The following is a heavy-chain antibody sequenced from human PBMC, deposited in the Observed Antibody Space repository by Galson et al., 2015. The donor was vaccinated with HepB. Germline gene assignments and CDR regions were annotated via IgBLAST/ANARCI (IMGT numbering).Heavy chain of an antibody. J-gene: IGHJ4*02. CDR1: GGSISSSNW. V-gene: IGHV4-4*02. Sequence: LSLTCAVSGGSISSSNWWSWVRQPPGKGLEWIGEIYHSGSTNYNPSLKSRVTISVDKSKNQFSLKLSSVTAADTAVYYCARDRGSSWGKGDSFDYWGQGTLVTVSS. CDR2: IYHSGST. D-gene: IGHD6-13*01. CDR3: ARDRGSSWGKGDSFDY.